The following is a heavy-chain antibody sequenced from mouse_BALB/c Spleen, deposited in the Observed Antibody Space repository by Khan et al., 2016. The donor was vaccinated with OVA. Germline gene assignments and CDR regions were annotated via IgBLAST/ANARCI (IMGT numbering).Heavy chain of an antibody. CDR3: ARTGYYYFDY. J-gene: IGHJ2*01. CDR1: GFTFSGFG. V-gene: IGHV5-17*02. Sequence: EVELVESGGGLVKTGGSRKLSCAASGFTFSGFGMHWVRQAPEKGLEWVAYISSDSNTIYYADTVKGRFTISRDNPKNTLFLQMTSLRSEDTAKYYCARTGYYYFDYWGQGTTLTVSS. D-gene: IGHD2-3*01. CDR2: ISSDSNTI.